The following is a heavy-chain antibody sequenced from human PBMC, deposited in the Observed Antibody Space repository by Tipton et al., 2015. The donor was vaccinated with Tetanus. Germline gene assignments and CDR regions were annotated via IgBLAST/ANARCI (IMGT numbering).Heavy chain of an antibody. V-gene: IGHV3-21*04. CDR2: ISSSGSHM. CDR3: AKRRDGYNSGSFDI. J-gene: IGHJ3*02. D-gene: IGHD5-24*01. Sequence: GSLRLSCAASGFTFSGYSMNWVRQAPGKGLEWVSSISSSGSHMYYAESVRGRFSISRDNAKNSLYLQMNSLRADDTAIYYCAKRRDGYNSGSFDIWGQGTMVTVSS. CDR1: GFTFSGYS.